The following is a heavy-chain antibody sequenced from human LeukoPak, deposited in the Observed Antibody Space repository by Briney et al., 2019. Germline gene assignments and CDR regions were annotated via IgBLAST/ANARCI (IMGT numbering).Heavy chain of an antibody. CDR1: GFTLSSYS. CDR2: ISSSSSYI. CDR3: ASDSGYDSAFDI. V-gene: IGHV3-21*01. J-gene: IGHJ3*02. D-gene: IGHD5-12*01. Sequence: GGSLRLSCAASGFTLSSYSMNWVRQAPGKGLEWVSSISSSSSYIYYADSVKGRFTISRDNAKNSLYLQMNSLRAEDTAVYYCASDSGYDSAFDIWGQGTMVTVSS.